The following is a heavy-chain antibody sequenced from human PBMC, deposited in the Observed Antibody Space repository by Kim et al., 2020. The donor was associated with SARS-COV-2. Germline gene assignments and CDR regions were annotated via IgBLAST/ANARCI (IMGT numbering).Heavy chain of an antibody. D-gene: IGHD5-18*01. CDR3: ARDFRLDGYDY. CDR2: T. J-gene: IGHJ4*02. Sequence: TYDADSVKGRFTISRDNSKNTLYLQMNSLRAEDTAVYYCARDFRLDGYDYWGQGTLVTVSS. V-gene: IGHV3-53*01.